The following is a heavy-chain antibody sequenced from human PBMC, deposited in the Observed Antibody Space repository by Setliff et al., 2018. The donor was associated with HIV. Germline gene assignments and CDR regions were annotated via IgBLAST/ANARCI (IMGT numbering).Heavy chain of an antibody. Sequence: SETLSLTCTVSGDSINSGNYYWSWIRQHPGKGLEWIGYIYYSGSTYYSPSLKSRVTISEDTSKNQFSLKMNSVTAADTAVYYCATRPAGSYWYGVFDFWGRGMLVTVSS. V-gene: IGHV4-31*02. CDR3: ATRPAGSYWYGVFDF. D-gene: IGHD6-13*01. CDR2: IYYSGST. CDR1: GDSINSGNYY. J-gene: IGHJ4*02.